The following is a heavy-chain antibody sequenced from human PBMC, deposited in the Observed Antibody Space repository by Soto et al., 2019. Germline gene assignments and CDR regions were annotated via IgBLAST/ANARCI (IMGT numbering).Heavy chain of an antibody. V-gene: IGHV3-33*06. Sequence: GGSLRLSCAASGFTFSSYGMHWVRQAPGKGLEWVAVIGYDGSNKYYADSVKGGFTTSNDNSKNTLYLQMSSLRAEDTAVYYCAKGGTMGTVDYWGQGTLVTVSS. CDR2: IGYDGSNK. J-gene: IGHJ4*02. D-gene: IGHD1-7*01. CDR1: GFTFSSYG. CDR3: AKGGTMGTVDY.